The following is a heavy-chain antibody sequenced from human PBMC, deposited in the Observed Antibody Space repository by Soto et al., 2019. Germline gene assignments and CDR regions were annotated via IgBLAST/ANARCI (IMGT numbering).Heavy chain of an antibody. J-gene: IGHJ4*02. CDR2: IYYSGST. Sequence: QVQLQESGPGLVKPSETLSLTCTVSGGSISSYYWSWIRQPPGKGLEWIGYIYYSGSTNYNPSLESRVTISVDTSKNQFSLKLSSVTAADTAVYYCARRWGRTFDYWGQGTLATVSS. CDR3: ARRWGRTFDY. V-gene: IGHV4-59*08. CDR1: GGSISSYY. D-gene: IGHD7-27*01.